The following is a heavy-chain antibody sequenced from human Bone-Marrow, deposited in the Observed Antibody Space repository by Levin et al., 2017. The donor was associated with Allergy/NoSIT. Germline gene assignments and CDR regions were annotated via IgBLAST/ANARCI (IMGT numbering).Heavy chain of an antibody. CDR3: ASDGNPLSDFFYYMDV. D-gene: IGHD2/OR15-2a*01. CDR1: GYTFTRYG. V-gene: IGHV7-4-1*02. Sequence: GASVKVSCKASGYTFTRYGMNWVRQAPGQGLEWMGWINTNTVNPTYAQGFTGRFVLSLDTSVSAAYLQISSLKAEDTAVYYCASDGNPLSDFFYYMDVWGEGTTVTVS. J-gene: IGHJ6*03. CDR2: INTNTVNP.